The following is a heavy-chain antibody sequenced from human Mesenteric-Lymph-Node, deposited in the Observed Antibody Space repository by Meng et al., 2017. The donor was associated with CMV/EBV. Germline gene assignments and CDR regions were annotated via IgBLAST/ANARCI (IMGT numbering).Heavy chain of an antibody. V-gene: IGHV3-21*01. J-gene: IGHJ4*02. CDR1: GFSFSDYS. CDR3: ARVEGTGYGVLDY. D-gene: IGHD5-12*01. Sequence: GESLKISCAASGFSFSDYSMNWVRRAPGKGLEGVSSISSSTDYIYYADSVKGRFTISRDNAKNSLYLQMNSLRAEDTAVYYCARVEGTGYGVLDYWGQGTLVTVSS. CDR2: ISSSTDYI.